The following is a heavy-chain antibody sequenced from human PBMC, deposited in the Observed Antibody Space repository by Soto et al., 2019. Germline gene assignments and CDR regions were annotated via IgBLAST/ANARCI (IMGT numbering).Heavy chain of an antibody. D-gene: IGHD6-19*01. J-gene: IGHJ4*02. V-gene: IGHV1-3*01. CDR2: INAGNGNT. CDR3: ARVSGCYPLDY. Sequence: QVQLVQSGAEVKKPGASVKVSCKASGYTFTSYAMHWVRQAPGQRLEWMGWINAGNGNTKYSQKFQGRVTITRDTSASTAYMELSGLRSEDTAVYYCARVSGCYPLDYWGQGTLVTVSS. CDR1: GYTFTSYA.